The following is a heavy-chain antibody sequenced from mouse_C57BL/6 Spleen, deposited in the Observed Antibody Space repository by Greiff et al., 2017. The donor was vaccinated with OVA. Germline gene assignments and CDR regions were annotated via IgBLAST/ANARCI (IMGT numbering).Heavy chain of an antibody. CDR3: ARRYYGSRTYVDY. D-gene: IGHD1-1*01. CDR2: IDPEDGDT. J-gene: IGHJ2*01. Sequence: VQLQQSGAELVKPGASVKLSCTASGFNIKDYYLHWVKQRPEQGLEWIGRIDPEDGDTNYDPKFQGKATITVDTSSNTASLQLSSLTPENTAVYYCARRYYGSRTYVDYWGQGTTLTFSS. CDR1: GFNIKDYY. V-gene: IGHV14-2*01.